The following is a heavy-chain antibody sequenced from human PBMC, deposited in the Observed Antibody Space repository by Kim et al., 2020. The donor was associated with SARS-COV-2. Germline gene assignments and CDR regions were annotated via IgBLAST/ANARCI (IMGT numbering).Heavy chain of an antibody. J-gene: IGHJ6*02. Sequence: GGSLRLSCTASGFTFGDYAMSWFRQAPGKGLEWVGFIRSKAYGGTTEYAASVKGRFTISRDDSKSIAYLQMNSLKTEDTAVYYCTRGEIVVVPAARYYYGMDVWGQGTTVTVSS. D-gene: IGHD2-2*01. V-gene: IGHV3-49*03. CDR1: GFTFGDYA. CDR2: IRSKAYGGTT. CDR3: TRGEIVVVPAARYYYGMDV.